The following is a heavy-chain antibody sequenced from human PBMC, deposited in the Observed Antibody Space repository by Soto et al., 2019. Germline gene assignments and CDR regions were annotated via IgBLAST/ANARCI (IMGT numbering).Heavy chain of an antibody. J-gene: IGHJ5*02. V-gene: IGHV3-33*01. CDR3: ARDKGTTCLDT. CDR1: GLPFSACG. D-gene: IGHD1-26*01. Sequence: QAQLVESGGGVVQPGRSLRLSCAASGLPFSACGMHWVRQAPGKGLEWVAMIWSDGSKEYYADSVKGRFTITRDNSKNMIFLQMDSLRAEDTAVYYCARDKGTTCLDTWGQGNMVTVSS. CDR2: IWSDGSKE.